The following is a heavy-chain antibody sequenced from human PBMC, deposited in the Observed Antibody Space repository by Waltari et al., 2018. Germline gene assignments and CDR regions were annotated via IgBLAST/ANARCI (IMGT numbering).Heavy chain of an antibody. CDR1: GYIFYNYG. CDR2: INPYNGDT. CDR3: ARDDVDSSNFGGF. J-gene: IGHJ4*02. Sequence: QLVQYGPEVKRPGASVKVSCKGYGYIFYNYGITWVRKAPGQVLEWMGWINPYNGDTKDEQTLQGRVTMTTDTSTTTAYMEVRSLRSDDTAIDYCARDDVDSSNFGGFWGQGTLVTVSS. D-gene: IGHD6-13*01. V-gene: IGHV1-18*01.